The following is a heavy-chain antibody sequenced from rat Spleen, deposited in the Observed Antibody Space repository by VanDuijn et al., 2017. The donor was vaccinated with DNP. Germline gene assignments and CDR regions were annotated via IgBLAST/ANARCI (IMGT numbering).Heavy chain of an antibody. CDR1: GFSLTNYH. J-gene: IGHJ2*01. Sequence: QVQLKESGPGLVQPSRTLSLICTVSGFSLTNYHVDWVRQPPGKGLEWMGRMQSDGNTDYNSAIKSRLSIRRDTSKSQVFLELNSLQTEDTAIYYCTRDFNYGSYFDYWGQGVMVTVSS. V-gene: IGHV2S1*01. CDR3: TRDFNYGSYFDY. CDR2: MQSDGNT. D-gene: IGHD1-3*01.